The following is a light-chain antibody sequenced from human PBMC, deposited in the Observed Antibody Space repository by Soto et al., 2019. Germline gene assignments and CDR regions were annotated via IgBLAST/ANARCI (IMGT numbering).Light chain of an antibody. J-gene: IGLJ1*01. V-gene: IGLV1-40*01. Sequence: VLTQPPSVSGAPGQRVTISCTGSSSNIGAGYDVHWYQQLPGTAPKLLIYGNSNRPSGVPDRFPGSKSGTSASLAITGLQAEDEADYYCQSYDSSLSGYVFGTGTKVTVL. CDR3: QSYDSSLSGYV. CDR1: SSNIGAGYD. CDR2: GNS.